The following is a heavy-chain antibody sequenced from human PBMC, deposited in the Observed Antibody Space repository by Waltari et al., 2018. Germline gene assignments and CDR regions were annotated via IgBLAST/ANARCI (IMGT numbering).Heavy chain of an antibody. J-gene: IGHJ5*02. V-gene: IGHV4-39*07. D-gene: IGHD4-17*01. CDR3: ARKTVSNWFDT. CDR2: VSYGGST. CDR1: GDYMNNRNHY. Sequence: QLQLQESGPGLVRPLETLSLTCIVSGDYMNNRNHYWGWIRQAPGKGLEWIASVSYGGSTCYNPSRRGGVIIAIDTSRGQFSLKLKSVTAADTAVIYCARKTVSNWFDTWGQGILVTVSP.